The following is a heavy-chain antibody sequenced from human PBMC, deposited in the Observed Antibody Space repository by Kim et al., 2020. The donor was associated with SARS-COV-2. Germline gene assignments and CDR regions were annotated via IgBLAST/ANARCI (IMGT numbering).Heavy chain of an antibody. CDR2: ITNSGST. CDR1: GASVSSDLCF. CDR3: ARVGWGRDS. V-gene: IGHV4-61*01. J-gene: IGHJ4*02. Sequence: SETLSLTCTVSGASVSSDLCFWTWIRQPPGKGLEWIGYITNSGSTNYSPSVKSAVTISMDTSKNQFFLKMSSVTAADTAVYYCARVGWGRDSWGQGTVVTVSS. D-gene: IGHD7-27*01.